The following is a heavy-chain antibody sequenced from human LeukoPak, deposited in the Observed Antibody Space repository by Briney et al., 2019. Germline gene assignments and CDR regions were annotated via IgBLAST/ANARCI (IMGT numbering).Heavy chain of an antibody. CDR2: IYSGGST. CDR3: ARAGPIYDSSGYYPDY. CDR1: GFTFSTYA. Sequence: GGSLRLSCAASGFTFSTYAMSWVRQAPGKGLEWVSVIYSGGSTYYADSVKGRFTISRDNSKNTLYLQMNSLRAEDTAVYYCARAGPIYDSSGYYPDYWGQGTLVTVSS. J-gene: IGHJ4*02. V-gene: IGHV3-53*01. D-gene: IGHD3-22*01.